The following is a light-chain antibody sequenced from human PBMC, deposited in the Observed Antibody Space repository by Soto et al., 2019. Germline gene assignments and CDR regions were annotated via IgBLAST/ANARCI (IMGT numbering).Light chain of an antibody. CDR2: GAS. CDR3: QQYNNWPLT. CDR1: QSVSNNY. V-gene: IGKV3-20*01. Sequence: EIVLTQSPGTLSLSPGERATLSCRASQSVSNNYLAWYLQKPGQAPRLLIYGASSRATGIPDRFSASGSGTDFSLTISSLQSEDFAVYYCQQYNNWPLTFGGGTKVEIK. J-gene: IGKJ4*01.